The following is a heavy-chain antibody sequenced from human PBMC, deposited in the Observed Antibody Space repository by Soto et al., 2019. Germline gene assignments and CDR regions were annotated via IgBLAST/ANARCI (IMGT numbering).Heavy chain of an antibody. V-gene: IGHV3-30*18. Sequence: SLRLSCAASGFTFSSYGMHWVRQAPGKGLEWVAVISYDGSNKYYADSVKGRFTISRDNSKNTLYLQMNSLRAEDTAVYYWAKDTVTTEDWFDPWGQGNLVTVYS. CDR2: ISYDGSNK. CDR3: AKDTVTTEDWFDP. J-gene: IGHJ5*02. CDR1: GFTFSSYG. D-gene: IGHD4-4*01.